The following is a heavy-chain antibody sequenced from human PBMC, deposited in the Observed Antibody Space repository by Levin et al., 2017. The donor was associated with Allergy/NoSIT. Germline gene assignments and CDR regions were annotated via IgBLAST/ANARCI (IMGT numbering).Heavy chain of an antibody. D-gene: IGHD4-17*01. CDR2: IYYSGST. V-gene: IGHV4-30-4*01. CDR3: ARGTAPDYGADFDY. CDR1: GGSISSGDYY. J-gene: IGHJ4*02. Sequence: SPTLSLTCTVSGGSISSGDYYWSWIRQPPGKGLEWIGYIYYSGSTYYNPSLKSRVTISVDTSKNQFSLKLSSVTAADTAVYYCARGTAPDYGADFDYWGQGTLVTVSS.